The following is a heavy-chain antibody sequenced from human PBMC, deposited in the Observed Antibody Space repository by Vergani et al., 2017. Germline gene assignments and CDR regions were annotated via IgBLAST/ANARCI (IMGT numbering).Heavy chain of an antibody. J-gene: IGHJ6*03. CDR3: ARDHGITMIVVIPNYMDV. Sequence: QVQLVESGGGVVQPGRSLRLSCAESGFTFSSYGMHWVRQAPGKGLEWVAVIWYDGSNKYYADSVKGRFTISRDNSKNTLYLQMNSLRAEDAAVYYCARDHGITMIVVIPNYMDVWGKGTTVTVSS. CDR1: GFTFSSYG. CDR2: IWYDGSNK. D-gene: IGHD3-22*01. V-gene: IGHV3-33*01.